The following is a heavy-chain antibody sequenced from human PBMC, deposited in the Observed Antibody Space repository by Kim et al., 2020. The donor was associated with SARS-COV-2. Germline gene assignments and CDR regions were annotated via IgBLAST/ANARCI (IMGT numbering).Heavy chain of an antibody. V-gene: IGHV1-8*01. CDR3: AFAGTGVGY. J-gene: IGHJ4*02. Sequence: GNTGYAQKFQGRVTMTRNTSISTAYMELSSLRSEDTAVYYCAFAGTGVGYWGQGTLVTVSS. CDR2: GNT. D-gene: IGHD6-13*01.